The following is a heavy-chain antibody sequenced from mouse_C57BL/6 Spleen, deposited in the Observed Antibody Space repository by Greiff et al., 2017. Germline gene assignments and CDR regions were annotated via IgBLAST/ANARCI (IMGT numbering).Heavy chain of an antibody. Sequence: VQLQQPGAELVRPGSSVKLSCKASGYTFTSYWMHWVKQRPIQGLEWIGNIDPSDSETHYNQQFKDKATLTVDKSSSTAYMQLSSLTSVDTAVYYCAWDYYCSSSVAYWGQGTLVTVSA. D-gene: IGHD1-1*01. V-gene: IGHV1-52*01. CDR1: GYTFTSYW. CDR3: AWDYYCSSSVAY. CDR2: IDPSDSET. J-gene: IGHJ3*01.